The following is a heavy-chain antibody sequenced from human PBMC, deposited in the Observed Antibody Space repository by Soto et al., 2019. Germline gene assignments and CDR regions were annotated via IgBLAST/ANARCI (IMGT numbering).Heavy chain of an antibody. CDR2: FDPEDGET. Sequence: EASVKVSCKVSGYTLTELSMHWVRQAPGKGLEWMGGFDPEDGETIYAQKFQGRVTMTEDTSTDTAYMELSSLRSEDTAVYYCASKAGYGDRYGMDVWGQGTMVTVSS. CDR1: GYTLTELS. D-gene: IGHD4-17*01. CDR3: ASKAGYGDRYGMDV. V-gene: IGHV1-24*01. J-gene: IGHJ6*02.